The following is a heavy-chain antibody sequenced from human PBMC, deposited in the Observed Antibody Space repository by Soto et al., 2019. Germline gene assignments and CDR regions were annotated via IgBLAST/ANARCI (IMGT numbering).Heavy chain of an antibody. Sequence: QVHLVQSGAEVKKPGASVKVSCKGSGYDFTTYGITWVRQAPGQGLEWMAWISAHNGNTDYAQKLQGRVTVTRDTSTSTAYMELRSLRSDDTAMYYCASGRYGDYWGQGALVTVSS. J-gene: IGHJ4*02. CDR3: ASGRYGDY. CDR1: GYDFTTYG. V-gene: IGHV1-18*01. D-gene: IGHD1-26*01. CDR2: ISAHNGNT.